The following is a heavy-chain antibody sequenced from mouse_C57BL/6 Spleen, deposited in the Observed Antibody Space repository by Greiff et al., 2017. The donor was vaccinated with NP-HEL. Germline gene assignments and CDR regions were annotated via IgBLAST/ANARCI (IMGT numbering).Heavy chain of an antibody. CDR3: ARWVTTVVDV. Sequence: VQLQQSGAELAKPGASVKLSCKASGYTFTSYWMHWVKQRPGQGLEWIGYINPSSGYTKYNQKFKDKATLTADKSSSTAYMQLSSLTYDDSAVYDGARWVTTVVDVWGTGTTVTVSS. CDR2: INPSSGYT. CDR1: GYTFTSYW. J-gene: IGHJ1*03. V-gene: IGHV1-7*01. D-gene: IGHD1-1*01.